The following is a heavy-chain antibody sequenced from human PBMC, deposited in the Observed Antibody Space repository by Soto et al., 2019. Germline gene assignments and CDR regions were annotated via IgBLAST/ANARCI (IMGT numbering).Heavy chain of an antibody. CDR2: IIPLFGTA. Sequence: QVYLVQSGAEVKKPGSSVKISYKASGGIFSSNTINWVRQAAGQGLEWMGGIIPLFGTANYAEKFQGRVTITADKSTKTEYMELTSLRSEDTAVYYCASKAACGGDCYAFASWGQGTLVTVSS. D-gene: IGHD2-21*02. V-gene: IGHV1-69*06. CDR3: ASKAACGGDCYAFAS. J-gene: IGHJ4*02. CDR1: GGIFSSNT.